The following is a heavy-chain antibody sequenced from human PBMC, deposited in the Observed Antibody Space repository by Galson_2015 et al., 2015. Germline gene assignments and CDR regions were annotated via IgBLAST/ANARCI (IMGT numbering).Heavy chain of an antibody. V-gene: IGHV4-34*01. CDR1: GGSFSGYY. CDR2: INHSGST. Sequence: ETLSLTCAVYGGSFSGYYWSWIRQPPGKGLEWIGEINHSGSTNYNPSLKSRVTISVDTSKNLFSLKLSSVTAADTAVYYCARGQSGGCFDPWGQGTLVTVSS. CDR3: ARGQSGGCFDP. J-gene: IGHJ5*02. D-gene: IGHD2-15*01.